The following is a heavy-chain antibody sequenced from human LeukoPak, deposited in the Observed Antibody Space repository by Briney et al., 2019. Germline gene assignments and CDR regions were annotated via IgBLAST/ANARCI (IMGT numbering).Heavy chain of an antibody. CDR3: ARGRSGSPDY. CDR2: IYYSGST. Sequence: SETLSLTCTVSGGSISSGGYYWSWIRQPPGKGLEWIGYIYYSGSTNYNPSLKSRVTISVDTSKNQFSLKLSSVTAADTAVYYCARGRSGSPDYWGQGTLVTVSS. D-gene: IGHD3-10*01. J-gene: IGHJ4*02. V-gene: IGHV4-61*08. CDR1: GGSISSGGYY.